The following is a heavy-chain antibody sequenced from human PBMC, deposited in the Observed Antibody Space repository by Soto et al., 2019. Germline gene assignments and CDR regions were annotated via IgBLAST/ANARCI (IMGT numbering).Heavy chain of an antibody. CDR1: GYTFTSYS. CDR3: XRXGPPMDY. Sequence: QVQLVQSGAEVKKPGASVKVSCKASGYTFTSYSISWVRQAPGQGLEWMGWISAYNGNTKYVQKFQGRVTMTTDTXTSXXXXELXXPXXXXXXXXXXXRXGPPMDYWGQGTLVTVSS. J-gene: IGHJ4*02. CDR2: ISAYNGNT. V-gene: IGHV1-18*01. D-gene: IGHD2-2*01.